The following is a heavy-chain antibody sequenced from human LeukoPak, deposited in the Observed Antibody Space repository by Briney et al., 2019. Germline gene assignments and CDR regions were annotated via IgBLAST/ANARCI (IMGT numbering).Heavy chain of an antibody. Sequence: SETLSLTCTVSGGSISSSSYYWGWIRQPPGKGLEWIGSIYYSASTYYNPSLKSRVTISVDTSKDQFSLKLSSVTAADTAVYYCARLPIPYCSSTSCHASYFDYWGQGTLVTVSS. CDR1: GGSISSSSYY. CDR2: IYYSAST. V-gene: IGHV4-39*01. CDR3: ARLPIPYCSSTSCHASYFDY. D-gene: IGHD2-2*01. J-gene: IGHJ4*02.